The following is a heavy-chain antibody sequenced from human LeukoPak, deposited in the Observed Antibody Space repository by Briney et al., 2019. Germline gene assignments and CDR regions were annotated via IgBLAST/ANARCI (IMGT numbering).Heavy chain of an antibody. D-gene: IGHD3-22*01. CDR3: AKIPAYDSSGYYPEDAFDI. Sequence: PGGSLRLSCAASGFTFSSYGMRWVRQAPGKGLEWVAFIRYDGSNKYYADSVKGRFTISRNNSKNTLYLQMNSLRAEDTAVYYCAKIPAYDSSGYYPEDAFDIWGQGTMVTVSS. V-gene: IGHV3-30*02. J-gene: IGHJ3*02. CDR2: IRYDGSNK. CDR1: GFTFSSYG.